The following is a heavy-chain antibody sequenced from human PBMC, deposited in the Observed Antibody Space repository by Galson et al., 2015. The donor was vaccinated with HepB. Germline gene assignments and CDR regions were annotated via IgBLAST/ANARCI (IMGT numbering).Heavy chain of an antibody. CDR2: IKSKTDGGTT. D-gene: IGHD3-22*01. J-gene: IGHJ4*02. Sequence: SLRLSCAASGFTFSNAWMNWVRQAPGKGLEWVGRIKSKTDGGTTDYAAPVKGRFTISRDDSKNTLYLQMNSLKTEDTAVYYCTTDLYYYDSSGYYYAAEDWGQGTLVTVSS. V-gene: IGHV3-15*07. CDR1: GFTFSNAW. CDR3: TTDLYYYDSSGYYYAAED.